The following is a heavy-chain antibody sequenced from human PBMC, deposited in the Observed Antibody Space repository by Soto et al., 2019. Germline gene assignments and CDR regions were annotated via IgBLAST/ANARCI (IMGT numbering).Heavy chain of an antibody. CDR3: AKDRTRRTSGYLFDY. D-gene: IGHD5-18*01. V-gene: IGHV3-23*01. Sequence: EVQLLESGGKLVQPGGSLTLSCAASGFTFSTYAMAWVRQAPGKGLEWVSGVSASGLNTDYADPVKGRFYISRDNSKNTVSLHMNSLRAEDTAVYCCAKDRTRRTSGYLFDYWGQGTPVTVSS. CDR2: VSASGLNT. CDR1: GFTFSTYA. J-gene: IGHJ4*02.